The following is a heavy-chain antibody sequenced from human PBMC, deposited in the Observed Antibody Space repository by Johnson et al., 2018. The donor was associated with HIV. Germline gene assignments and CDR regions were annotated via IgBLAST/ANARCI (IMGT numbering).Heavy chain of an antibody. V-gene: IGHV3-30*18. CDR1: GFTFSSYG. CDR3: AKGLTCFGVAMINAPLDI. Sequence: QVQLVESGGGVVQPGRYLRLSCAASGFTFSSYGMHWVRQAPGKGLEWVAVVSDDGSNTYYSDSLKGRFTISRDNSKNTLDLQINSLRGEDTAVYYCAKGLTCFGVAMINAPLDIWGQGTMVTVSS. D-gene: IGHD3-3*01. J-gene: IGHJ3*02. CDR2: VSDDGSNT.